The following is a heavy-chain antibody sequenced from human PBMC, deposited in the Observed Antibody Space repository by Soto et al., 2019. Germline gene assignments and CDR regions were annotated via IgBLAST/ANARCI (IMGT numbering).Heavy chain of an antibody. CDR2: ISSGGRNI. CDR3: ARDRGNFDWPPLGYFDL. D-gene: IGHD3-9*01. Sequence: HPGGSRRRAWTASGFILSTYIMNWVRQAPGRGLEWVAYISSGGRNIYYADSVNGRLTISRDNAQNSLFLQMNSLRDEDTAVYYCARDRGNFDWPPLGYFDLWGQGTLVTVSS. J-gene: IGHJ4*02. CDR1: GFILSTYI. V-gene: IGHV3-48*02.